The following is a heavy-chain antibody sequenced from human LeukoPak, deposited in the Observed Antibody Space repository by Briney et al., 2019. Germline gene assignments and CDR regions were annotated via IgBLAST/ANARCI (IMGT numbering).Heavy chain of an antibody. CDR2: IYYSGSA. CDR3: ATYLYDILTGYYPTHDY. CDR1: GGSISSSSYY. Sequence: SETLSLTCTVSGGSISSSSYYWGWIRQPPGKGLERIGSIYYSGSAYYNPSLKSRVTISVDTSKNQFSLKLSSVTAADTAVYYCATYLYDILTGYYPTHDYWGQGTLVTVSS. D-gene: IGHD3-9*01. J-gene: IGHJ4*02. V-gene: IGHV4-39*01.